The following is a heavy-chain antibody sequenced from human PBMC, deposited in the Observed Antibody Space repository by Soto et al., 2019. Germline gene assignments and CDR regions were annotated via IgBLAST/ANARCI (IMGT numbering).Heavy chain of an antibody. CDR1: GFTFSDYY. CDR2: ISSSGSTI. J-gene: IGHJ6*02. D-gene: IGHD3-10*01. Sequence: GGLRPACTASGFTFSDYYMSWIRQAPGKGLEWVSYISSSGSTIYYADSVKVRFTISRDNAKNSLYLQMNSLRAEDTAVYYCARASNYGSGSYPPRYYYGMDVWGQGTKVTVSS. V-gene: IGHV3-11*01. CDR3: ARASNYGSGSYPPRYYYGMDV.